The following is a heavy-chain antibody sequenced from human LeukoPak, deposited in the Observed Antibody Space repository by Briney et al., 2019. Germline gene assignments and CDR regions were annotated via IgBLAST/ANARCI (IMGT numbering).Heavy chain of an antibody. Sequence: SETLSLTCTVSGGSISSGGYYWSWIRQHPGKGLEWIGYIYYSGSTYYNPSLRGRITISIDISKNRLSLNLNSVTAADTAVYYCAAALSTTVTTGFDYWGQGTLVTVSS. V-gene: IGHV4-30-4*08. CDR3: AAALSTTVTTGFDY. CDR1: GGSISSGGYY. CDR2: IYYSGST. J-gene: IGHJ4*02. D-gene: IGHD4-17*01.